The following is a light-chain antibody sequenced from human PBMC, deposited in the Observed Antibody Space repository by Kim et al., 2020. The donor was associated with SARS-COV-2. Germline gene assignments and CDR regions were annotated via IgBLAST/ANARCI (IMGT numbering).Light chain of an antibody. CDR2: QDT. J-gene: IGLJ2*01. CDR3: QAAEV. CDR1: TLGHKC. V-gene: IGLV3-1*01. Sequence: VSTGQTTSITGSGSTLGHKCACWSQQKPVQSPVMVIYQDTKRPSGIPERFSGSNSGNTATLTITGTQAMDEADYYCQAAEVFGGGTQLTVL.